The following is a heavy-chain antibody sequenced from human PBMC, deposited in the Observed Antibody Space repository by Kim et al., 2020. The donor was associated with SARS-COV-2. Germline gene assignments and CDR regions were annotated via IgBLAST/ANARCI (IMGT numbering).Heavy chain of an antibody. CDR3: ARERGIIQLGEAFDP. V-gene: IGHV1-46*01. Sequence: QKFQGRVTMTRDTSTSTVYMELSSLRSEDTAVYYCARERGIIQLGEAFDPWGQGTLVTVSS. D-gene: IGHD5-18*01. J-gene: IGHJ5*02.